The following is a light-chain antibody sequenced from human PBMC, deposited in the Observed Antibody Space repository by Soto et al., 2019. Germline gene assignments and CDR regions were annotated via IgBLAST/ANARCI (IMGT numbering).Light chain of an antibody. CDR2: GAS. Sequence: EIVMTQSPATLSVSPGERATLSCRASQSVSTNLARYQQKPGQAPRLLIYGASTRATGIPARFSGSGSGTEFTLTISSLQSEDFAVYCCQQFHNWPPITFGQGTRLEIK. CDR1: QSVSTN. V-gene: IGKV3-15*01. CDR3: QQFHNWPPIT. J-gene: IGKJ5*01.